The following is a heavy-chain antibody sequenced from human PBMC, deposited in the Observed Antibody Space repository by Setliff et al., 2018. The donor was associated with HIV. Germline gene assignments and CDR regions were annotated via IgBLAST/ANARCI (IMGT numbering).Heavy chain of an antibody. V-gene: IGHV3-74*01. CDR3: ARDGVATIDLDP. D-gene: IGHD5-12*01. Sequence: GGSLRLSCTASGFTFSTYWMHWVRQAPGKGLEWVSRIVSDGSTTIYADSVKGRFTISRDNAKNTLFLQMDSLRADDTAVYYCARDGVATIDLDPWGQGTLVTVSS. CDR1: GFTFSTYW. CDR2: IVSDGSTT. J-gene: IGHJ5*02.